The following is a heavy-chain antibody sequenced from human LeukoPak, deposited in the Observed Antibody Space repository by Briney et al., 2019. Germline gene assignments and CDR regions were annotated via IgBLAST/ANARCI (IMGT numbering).Heavy chain of an antibody. Sequence: SETLSLTCTVSGGSISSHYWSWIRQPPGKGLEWIGYIYYSGSTNYNPSLKSRVTISVDTSKNQFSLKLSSVTAADTAVYYCARETTVVTPGRSDVFDIWGQGTMVTVSS. V-gene: IGHV4-59*11. CDR2: IYYSGST. CDR3: ARETTVVTPGRSDVFDI. D-gene: IGHD4-23*01. CDR1: GGSISSHY. J-gene: IGHJ3*02.